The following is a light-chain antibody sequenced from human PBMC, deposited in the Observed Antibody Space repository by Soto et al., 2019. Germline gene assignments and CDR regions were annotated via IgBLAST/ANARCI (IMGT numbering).Light chain of an antibody. CDR2: LGS. Sequence: DIVMTQSPLSLPVTPGEPASISCRSSQSLLHSNGYNYLDWYLQNPGQSPQLLIYLGSNRASGVPDRISGSGSGTDFTLKISRVEAEDVGVYYCMQALQTPPAFGQGTKVEIK. V-gene: IGKV2-28*01. CDR1: QSLLHSNGYNY. J-gene: IGKJ1*01. CDR3: MQALQTPPA.